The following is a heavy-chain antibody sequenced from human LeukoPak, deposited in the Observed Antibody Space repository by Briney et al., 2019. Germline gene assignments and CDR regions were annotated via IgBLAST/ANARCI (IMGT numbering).Heavy chain of an antibody. J-gene: IGHJ4*02. Sequence: ASVKVSCKASGYTFTSYYLHWVRQAPGQGLEWMGIINPSGGSTSYAQKFQDRVTMTRDTPTGTVYMELSSLRSEDTAVYYCARGHSNSPFLYWGQGTLVTVSS. CDR3: ARGHSNSPFLY. V-gene: IGHV1-46*01. CDR1: GYTFTSYY. CDR2: INPSGGST. D-gene: IGHD6-6*01.